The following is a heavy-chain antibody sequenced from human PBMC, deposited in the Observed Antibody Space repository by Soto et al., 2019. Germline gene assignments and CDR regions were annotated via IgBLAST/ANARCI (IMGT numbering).Heavy chain of an antibody. CDR2: IIPIFGTA. Sequence: SVKVSCKASGGTFSSYAVSWVRLAPGQGLEWMGGIIPIFGTANYAQKFQGRVTITAYESTSTAYMELSSLRSEDTAVYYCARDQVVVTAIPGDPYYYYGMDVWGQGTTVTVSS. V-gene: IGHV1-69*13. CDR3: ARDQVVVTAIPGDPYYYYGMDV. J-gene: IGHJ6*02. CDR1: GGTFSSYA. D-gene: IGHD2-21*02.